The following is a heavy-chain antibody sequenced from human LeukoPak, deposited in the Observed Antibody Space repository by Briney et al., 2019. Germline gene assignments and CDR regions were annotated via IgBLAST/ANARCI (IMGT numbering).Heavy chain of an antibody. V-gene: IGHV5-10-1*01. CDR2: IDPSDSYT. CDR1: GYSFSSYW. Sequence: SGESLKISCKGSGYSFSSYWIGWVRQMPGKGLEWMGRIDPSDSYTNYSPSFQGHVTISAGKSISTAYLQWSSLKASDTAMYYCAPHRGGLEDLTFDPWGQGTLVTVSS. D-gene: IGHD3-10*01. J-gene: IGHJ5*02. CDR3: APHRGGLEDLTFDP.